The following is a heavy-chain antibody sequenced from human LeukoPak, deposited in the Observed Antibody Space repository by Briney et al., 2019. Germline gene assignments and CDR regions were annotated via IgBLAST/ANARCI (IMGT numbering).Heavy chain of an antibody. J-gene: IGHJ4*02. Sequence: AASVKVSCKASGYTFTDYYMHWVRQAPGQGLEWMGGFDPEDGETIYAQKFQGRVTMTEDTSTDTAYMELSSLRSEDTAVYYCATLSMVRGVNDYWGQGTLVTVSS. D-gene: IGHD3-10*01. CDR2: FDPEDGET. V-gene: IGHV1-24*01. CDR3: ATLSMVRGVNDY. CDR1: GYTFTDYY.